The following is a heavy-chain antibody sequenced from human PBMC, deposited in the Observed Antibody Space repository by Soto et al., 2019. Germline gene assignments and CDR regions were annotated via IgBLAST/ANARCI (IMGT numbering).Heavy chain of an antibody. CDR3: ASTKDETLYFDY. J-gene: IGHJ4*02. D-gene: IGHD2-15*01. Sequence: QLQLQESGPGLVKPSETLSLTCSVSGDAISISSYYWGGVRQPPGKGLEWIGSIHYSGSTHYNPSLQSRVTISGDASKKQFSLKLGSVTAADTAMYYCASTKDETLYFDYWGQRNLVTVSS. V-gene: IGHV4-39*01. CDR1: GDAISISSYY. CDR2: IHYSGST.